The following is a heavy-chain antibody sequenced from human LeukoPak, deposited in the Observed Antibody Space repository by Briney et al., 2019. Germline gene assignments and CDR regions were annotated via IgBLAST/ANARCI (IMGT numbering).Heavy chain of an antibody. Sequence: PGGSLRLSCAASGFSLSKYAMSWVRQAPGKGLEWVSTISSSADSGDTTYYEDSVKGRFTISRDNSKNTLHLQMNSLRAEDTAMYYCLSGGWGSHLDYWGQGTLVTVSS. CDR2: ISSSADSGDTT. D-gene: IGHD2-15*01. J-gene: IGHJ4*02. CDR1: GFSLSKYA. V-gene: IGHV3-23*01. CDR3: LSGGWGSHLDY.